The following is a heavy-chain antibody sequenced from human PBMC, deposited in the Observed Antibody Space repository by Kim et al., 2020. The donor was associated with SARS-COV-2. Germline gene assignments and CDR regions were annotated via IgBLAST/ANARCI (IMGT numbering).Heavy chain of an antibody. D-gene: IGHD3-3*01. CDR1: GFTFGDYA. Sequence: GGSLRLSCTASGFTFGDYAMSWVRQAPGKGLEWVGFIRSKAYGGTTEYAASVKGRFTISRDDSKSIAYLQMNSLKTEDTAVYYCTRAIDYDFWSGYLYYYFDYWGQGTLVTVSS. CDR3: TRAIDYDFWSGYLYYYFDY. J-gene: IGHJ4*02. V-gene: IGHV3-49*04. CDR2: IRSKAYGGTT.